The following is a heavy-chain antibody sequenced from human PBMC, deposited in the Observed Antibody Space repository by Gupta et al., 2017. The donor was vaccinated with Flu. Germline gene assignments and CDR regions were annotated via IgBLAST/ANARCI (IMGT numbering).Heavy chain of an antibody. V-gene: IGHV3-23*01. CDR2: ISGSGGKT. J-gene: IGHJ4*02. Sequence: EVQLLESGGTLIQPGGSLRLSCETSGFAFSNYGMAWVRQAPGKGLECVSGISGSGGKTFYADSVKGRFTISRDNSKNTLFLQMNSLRVDDTAVYYCARVRDYDPRDAFDFWGQGTLVTASS. CDR1: GFAFSNYG. D-gene: IGHD3-16*01. CDR3: ARVRDYDPRDAFDF.